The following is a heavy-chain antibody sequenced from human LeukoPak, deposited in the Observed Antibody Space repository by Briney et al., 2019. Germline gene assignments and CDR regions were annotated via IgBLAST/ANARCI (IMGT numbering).Heavy chain of an antibody. J-gene: IGHJ6*03. D-gene: IGHD2-15*01. CDR1: GGPIISHY. V-gene: IGHV4-59*11. Sequence: SEPLSLTCTVSGGPIISHYWTWIRQSPVKGLEWIGDISHSGSTSYNPSLTSRVTISIDTYKNQFSLKLSSVSAADTAVYYCGRDALVGYLSFYYMDVWGKGTTVTVSS. CDR3: GRDALVGYLSFYYMDV. CDR2: ISHSGST.